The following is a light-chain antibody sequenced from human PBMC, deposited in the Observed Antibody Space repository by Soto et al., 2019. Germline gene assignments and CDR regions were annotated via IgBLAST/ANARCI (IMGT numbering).Light chain of an antibody. CDR2: DAS. CDR3: QQYGRSPWT. Sequence: EIVLTQSPGTLSLSPGERATLSCRASQSVSSSYSAWYQQKPGQAPRLLIFDASSRATGISDRFSGSGSGTDFTLTISRLEPEDFAVYYCQQYGRSPWTFGQGTKVDIK. J-gene: IGKJ1*01. V-gene: IGKV3-20*01. CDR1: QSVSSSY.